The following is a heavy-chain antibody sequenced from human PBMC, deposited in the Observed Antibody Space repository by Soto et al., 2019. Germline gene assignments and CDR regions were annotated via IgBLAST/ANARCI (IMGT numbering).Heavy chain of an antibody. J-gene: IGHJ4*02. D-gene: IGHD5-18*01. CDR2: ISHSGST. Sequence: QVQLQESGPGLVKPSQTLSLTCTVSGGSISSSAYYWSWIRQHPGKGLEWIGYISHSGSTYYNPSLKSRVIISVYTSKNQFSLSLTSVTAADAAVYYCAREYTYGSNFFDCWGQGALVTVSS. V-gene: IGHV4-31*03. CDR1: GGSISSSAYY. CDR3: AREYTYGSNFFDC.